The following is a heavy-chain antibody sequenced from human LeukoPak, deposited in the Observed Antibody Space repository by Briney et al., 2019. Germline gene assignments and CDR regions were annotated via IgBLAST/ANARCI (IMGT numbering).Heavy chain of an antibody. CDR2: ISGSGGST. J-gene: IGHJ6*03. CDR1: GFTFSSYG. V-gene: IGHV3-23*01. Sequence: GGSLRLSCAASGFTFSSYGTSWVRQAPGKGLEWVSAISGSGGSTYYADSVKGRFTISRDNSKNTLYLQMNSLRAEDTAVYYCAKDGGGTIFGMVIILHYMDVWGKGTTVTVSS. CDR3: AKDGGGTIFGMVIILHYMDV. D-gene: IGHD3-3*01.